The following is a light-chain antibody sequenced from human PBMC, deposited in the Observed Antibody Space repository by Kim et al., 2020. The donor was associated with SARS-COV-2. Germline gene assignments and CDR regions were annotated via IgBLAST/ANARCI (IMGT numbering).Light chain of an antibody. CDR3: QTWDSSSGV. Sequence: SYELTQPPSVSVSPGQTASVTCSGDKLGDKYFFWYQKRPGQSPVLVIYQDAKRPLGIPERFSGSISGNTATLTISETQAMDEADYYCQTWDSSSGVFGTGTKVTVL. CDR2: QDA. CDR1: KLGDKY. J-gene: IGLJ1*01. V-gene: IGLV3-1*01.